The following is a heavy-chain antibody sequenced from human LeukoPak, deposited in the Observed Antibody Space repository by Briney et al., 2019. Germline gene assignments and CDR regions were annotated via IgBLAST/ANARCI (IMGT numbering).Heavy chain of an antibody. CDR2: IYSSGGT. CDR3: ARAKRWENDAFDI. CDR1: GGSISSYY. D-gene: IGHD1-26*01. J-gene: IGHJ3*02. Sequence: PSETPSLTCTVSGGSISSYYWSWIRQPPGKGLEWIGYIYSSGGTDHNPSLKSRVTMSVDTSTNQLSLRLNSVTAADTAVYYCARAKRWENDAFDIWGQGTLVTVAS. V-gene: IGHV4-59*01.